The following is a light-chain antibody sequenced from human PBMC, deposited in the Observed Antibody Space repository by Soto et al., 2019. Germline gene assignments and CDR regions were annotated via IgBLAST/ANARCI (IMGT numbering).Light chain of an antibody. Sequence: QSVLTHPPSASGTPGQRVTISCSGSGSNIGSNAVNWYQQLPGTAPKLLIYTNNQRPSGVPDRFSGSKSGTSGSLAISGLQSEDEADYYCAAWDDSLSGYVFGTGA. V-gene: IGLV1-44*01. CDR3: AAWDDSLSGYV. J-gene: IGLJ1*01. CDR2: TNN. CDR1: GSNIGSNA.